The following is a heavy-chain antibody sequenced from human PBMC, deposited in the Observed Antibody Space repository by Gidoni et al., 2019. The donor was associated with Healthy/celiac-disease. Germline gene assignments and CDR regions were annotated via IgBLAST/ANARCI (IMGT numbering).Heavy chain of an antibody. Sequence: QVQLQESGPGLVKPSQTLSLTCTVSGGSISSGSYYWSWIRQPAGKGLEWIGRIYTSGSTNYNPSLKSRVTISVDTSKNQFSLKLSSVTAADTAVYYCASQSDYYDSSGYPYYFDYWGQGTLVTVSS. CDR3: ASQSDYYDSSGYPYYFDY. D-gene: IGHD3-22*01. J-gene: IGHJ4*02. CDR2: IYTSGST. CDR1: GGSISSGSYY. V-gene: IGHV4-61*02.